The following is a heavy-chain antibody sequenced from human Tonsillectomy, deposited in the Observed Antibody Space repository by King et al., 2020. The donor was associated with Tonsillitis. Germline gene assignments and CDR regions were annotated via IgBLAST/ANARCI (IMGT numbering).Heavy chain of an antibody. V-gene: IGHV4-59*08. D-gene: IGHD2-21*01. J-gene: IGHJ4*02. CDR3: ARHGVWSFDF. CDR1: GASISTHY. Sequence: VQLQESGPGLVKPSETLSLTCTVSGASISTHYWSWIRQSPGKGLEGIGFIYYSGSTNYNPSLKSRVTISINTSKSQFSLNLRSVTAADTAVYYCARHGVWSFDFWGQGTLVTVSS. CDR2: IYYSGST.